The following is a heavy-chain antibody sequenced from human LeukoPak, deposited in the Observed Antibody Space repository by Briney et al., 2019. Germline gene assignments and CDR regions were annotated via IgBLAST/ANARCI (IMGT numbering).Heavy chain of an antibody. CDR3: ARDGGEGDKRAFDI. D-gene: IGHD3-16*01. CDR2: TRDKTRGYTS. Sequence: GGSLRLSCAASGVTLSDHHMDWVRQAPGKGLEWVARTRDKTRGYTSAYSASVRGRITIARDDSQTSLYLQINSLKTEGTAVYFWARDGGEGDKRAFDIWGQGTVVTVSS. V-gene: IGHV3-72*01. J-gene: IGHJ3*02. CDR1: GVTLSDHH.